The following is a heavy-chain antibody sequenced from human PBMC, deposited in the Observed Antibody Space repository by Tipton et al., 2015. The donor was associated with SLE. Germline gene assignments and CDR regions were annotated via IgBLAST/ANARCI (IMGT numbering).Heavy chain of an antibody. CDR2: IYYSGNT. CDR3: ARDSSSWAWDGMDV. CDR1: GGAISSYY. J-gene: IGHJ6*02. V-gene: IGHV4-59*01. Sequence: TLSLTCTVSGGAISSYYWSWIRQPPGKGLEWIGYIYYSGNTHYNPSLKSRVTILVDTSKNQFSLKLNSVTAADTAVYYCARDSSSWAWDGMDVWGQGTTVTVSS. D-gene: IGHD6-13*01.